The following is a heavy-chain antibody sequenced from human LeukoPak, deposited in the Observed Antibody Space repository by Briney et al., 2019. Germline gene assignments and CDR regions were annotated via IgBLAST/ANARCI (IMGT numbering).Heavy chain of an antibody. Sequence: QTGGSLRLSCAASGFTFSSYGMRWVRQAPGKGLEWVAVIWYDGSNKYYADSVKGRFTISRDNSKNTLYLQMNSLRAEDTAVYYCARDMRPGGRVATTYHDYWGQGTLVTVSS. CDR1: GFTFSSYG. CDR2: IWYDGSNK. CDR3: ARDMRPGGRVATTYHDY. J-gene: IGHJ4*02. V-gene: IGHV3-33*01. D-gene: IGHD5-12*01.